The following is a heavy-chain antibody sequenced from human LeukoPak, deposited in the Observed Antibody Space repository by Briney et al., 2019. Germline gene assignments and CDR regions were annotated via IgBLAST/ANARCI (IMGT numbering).Heavy chain of an antibody. V-gene: IGHV1-46*01. CDR3: ARNPTMIGAFDI. Sequence: GASVKVSCKASGYTFTNFYMHWVRQAPGQGLEWMGIVNPSGGSTSYAQNFQGRLTMTRDTSTSTVYMELSSPRSEDTAVYYCARNPTMIGAFDIWGQGTMVTVSS. CDR2: VNPSGGST. D-gene: IGHD3-22*01. J-gene: IGHJ3*02. CDR1: GYTFTNFY.